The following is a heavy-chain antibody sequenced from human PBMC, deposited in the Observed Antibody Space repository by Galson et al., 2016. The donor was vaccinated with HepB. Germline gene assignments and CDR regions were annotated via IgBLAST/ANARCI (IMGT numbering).Heavy chain of an antibody. CDR3: ASSALVAAWFDS. J-gene: IGHJ5*01. D-gene: IGHD2-15*01. CDR2: FDPEHAGA. Sequence: SVKVSCKVSGYTLSDLSMHWMRQAPGKGLEWMGGFDPEHAGAIYGQNFQGRVTMTEDASTDTVYMQLSSLTSEDTAIYYRASSALVAAWFDSWGQGTLVTVSS. V-gene: IGHV1-24*01. CDR1: GYTLSDLS.